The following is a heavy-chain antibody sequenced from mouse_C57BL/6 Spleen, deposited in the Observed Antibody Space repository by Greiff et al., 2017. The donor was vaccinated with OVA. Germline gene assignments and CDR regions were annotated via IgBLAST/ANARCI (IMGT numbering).Heavy chain of an antibody. CDR1: GYSITSGYY. CDR2: ISYDGSN. D-gene: IGHD2-4*01. CDR3: ARRGDYDEGLAY. Sequence: VQLKESGPGLVKPSQSLSLTCSVTGYSITSGYYWNWIRQFPGNQLEWMGYISYDGSNNYNPSLKNRISITRDTSKNQFFLKLKSVTTEDTDTYYCARRGDYDEGLAYWGQGTLVTVSA. V-gene: IGHV3-6*01. J-gene: IGHJ3*01.